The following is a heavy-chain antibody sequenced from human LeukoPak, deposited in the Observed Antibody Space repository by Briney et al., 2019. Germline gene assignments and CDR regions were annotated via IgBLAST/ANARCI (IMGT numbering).Heavy chain of an antibody. Sequence: ASVKVSCKASGYTFTSYAMHWVRQAPGQRLEWMGWINAGNGNTKYSQKFRGRVTITRDTSASTAYMELSSLRSEDTAVYYCARTPRYCSSTSCYHYYYGMDVWGQGTTVTVSS. CDR3: ARTPRYCSSTSCYHYYYGMDV. D-gene: IGHD2-2*01. CDR2: INAGNGNT. V-gene: IGHV1-3*01. CDR1: GYTFTSYA. J-gene: IGHJ6*02.